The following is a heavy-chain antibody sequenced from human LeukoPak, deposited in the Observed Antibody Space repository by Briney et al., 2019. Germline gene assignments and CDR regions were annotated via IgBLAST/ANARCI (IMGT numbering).Heavy chain of an antibody. J-gene: IGHJ4*02. CDR1: GLMFDEYG. V-gene: IGHV3-23*01. CDR3: AKDLPGPYGDYVN. CDR2: ISGSGGST. D-gene: IGHD4-17*01. Sequence: GGSLRLSCAASGLMFDEYGMSWVRQAPGKGLEWVSAISGSGGSTYYADSVKGRFTISRDNSKNTLYLQMNSLRAEDTAVYYCAKDLPGPYGDYVNWGQGTLVTVSS.